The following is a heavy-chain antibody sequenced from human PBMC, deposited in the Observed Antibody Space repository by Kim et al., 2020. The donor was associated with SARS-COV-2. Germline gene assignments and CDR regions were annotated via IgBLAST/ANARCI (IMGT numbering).Heavy chain of an antibody. Sequence: ASVKVSCKASGYTFTSYDINWVRQATGQGLEWMGWMNPNSGNTGYAQKFQGRVTMTRNTSISTAYMELSSLRSEDTAVYYCARGPTYYDFWSGSLSYYMDVWGKGTTVTVSS. CDR3: ARGPTYYDFWSGSLSYYMDV. J-gene: IGHJ6*03. V-gene: IGHV1-8*01. CDR1: GYTFTSYD. D-gene: IGHD3-3*01. CDR2: MNPNSGNT.